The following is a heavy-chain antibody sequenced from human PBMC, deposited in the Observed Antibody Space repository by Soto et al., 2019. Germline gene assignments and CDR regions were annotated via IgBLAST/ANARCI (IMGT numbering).Heavy chain of an antibody. J-gene: IGHJ4*02. V-gene: IGHV3-30*18. CDR3: AKDNTAVDS. CDR2: ISYDGSDK. Sequence: QVQLVESGGGVVQPGRSLRLSCAASGFTFSSYGMHWVRQAPGKGLEWVAIISYDGSDKYYADSVKGRCTISRDSSKNTVYLEMNSLTTEDTAVYFCAKDNTAVDSWGQGTLVTVSS. CDR1: GFTFSSYG.